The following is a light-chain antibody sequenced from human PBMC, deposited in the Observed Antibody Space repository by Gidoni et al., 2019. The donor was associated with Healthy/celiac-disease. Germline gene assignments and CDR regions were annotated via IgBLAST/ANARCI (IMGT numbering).Light chain of an antibody. V-gene: IGLV2-11*01. CDR3: CSYAGSYTSVV. J-gene: IGLJ2*01. CDR2: DVS. CDR1: SSDVGGYND. Sequence: QSALTQPRSVSGSPRQSVTISCTGTSSDVGGYNDVTWYQQHPGKAPKLRIYDVSKRPSGVPDRFSGSKSGNTASLTISGLQAEDEADYCCCSYAGSYTSVVFGGGTKLTVL.